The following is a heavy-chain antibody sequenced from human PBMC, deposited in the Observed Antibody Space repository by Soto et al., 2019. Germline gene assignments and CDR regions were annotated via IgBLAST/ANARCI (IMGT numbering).Heavy chain of an antibody. D-gene: IGHD3-9*01. J-gene: IGHJ1*01. V-gene: IGHV3-48*01. CDR3: ARASPYVTLTGYYPD. Sequence: EVQLVESGRGLVQPGGSLRLSCAASGFTFSSYSMNWVRQAPGKGLEWVSYISSSSSTIYYADSVKGRFTISRDNAKNSLYLQMNSLRAEDTAVYYCARASPYVTLTGYYPDWGQGTLVTVSS. CDR2: ISSSSSTI. CDR1: GFTFSSYS.